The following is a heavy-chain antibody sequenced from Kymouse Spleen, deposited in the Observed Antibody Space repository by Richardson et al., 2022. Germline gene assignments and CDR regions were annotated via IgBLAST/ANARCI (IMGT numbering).Heavy chain of an antibody. CDR2: ISYDGSNK. V-gene: IGHV3-30*18. Sequence: QVQLVESGGGVVQPGRSLRLSCAASGFTFSSYGMHWVRQAPGKGLEWVAVISYDGSNKYYADSVKGRFTISRDNSKNTLYLQMNSLRAEDTAVYYCAKERELNYFDYWGQGTLVTVSS. J-gene: IGHJ4*02. D-gene: IGHD1-7*01. CDR3: AKERELNYFDY. CDR1: GFTFSSYG.